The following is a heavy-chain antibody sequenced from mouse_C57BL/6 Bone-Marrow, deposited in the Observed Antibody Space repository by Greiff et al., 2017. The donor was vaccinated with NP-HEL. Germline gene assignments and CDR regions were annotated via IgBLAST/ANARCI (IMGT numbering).Heavy chain of an antibody. Sequence: EVQGVESGGGLVKPGGSLKLSCAASGFTFSSYAMSWVRQTPEKRLEWVATISDGGSYTYYPDNVKGRFTISRDNAKNNLYLQRSHLKSEDTAMYYCAREDGPFAYWGQGTLVTVSA. D-gene: IGHD2-3*01. CDR1: GFTFSSYA. J-gene: IGHJ3*01. CDR3: AREDGPFAY. CDR2: ISDGGSYT. V-gene: IGHV5-4*01.